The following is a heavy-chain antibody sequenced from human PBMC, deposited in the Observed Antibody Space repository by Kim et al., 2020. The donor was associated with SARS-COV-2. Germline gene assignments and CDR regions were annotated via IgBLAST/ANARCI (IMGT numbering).Heavy chain of an antibody. Sequence: GGSLRLSCAASGFTFSSYSMNWVRQAPGKGLEWVSSISSSSSYIYYADSVKGRFTISRDNAKNSLYLQMNSLRAEDTAVYYCARDAVPEYSSSYDYWGQGTLVTVSS. D-gene: IGHD6-6*01. CDR2: ISSSSSYI. CDR1: GFTFSSYS. CDR3: ARDAVPEYSSSYDY. V-gene: IGHV3-21*01. J-gene: IGHJ4*02.